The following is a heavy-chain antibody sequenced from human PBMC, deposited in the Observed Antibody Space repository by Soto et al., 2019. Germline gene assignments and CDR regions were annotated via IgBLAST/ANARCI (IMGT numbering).Heavy chain of an antibody. D-gene: IGHD2-2*01. Sequence: GVLRLSCTASGFTFGDYEMRWVRQAPGKGLEWVGFIRSKAYGGSTEYAASVKGRFTISRDDSKSIAYLQINSLKTEDTAVYYCTRDLAPPDWVLGYAYGMDVWGQGTTVTVSS. J-gene: IGHJ6*02. CDR3: TRDLAPPDWVLGYAYGMDV. CDR2: IRSKAYGGST. CDR1: GFTFGDYE. V-gene: IGHV3-49*04.